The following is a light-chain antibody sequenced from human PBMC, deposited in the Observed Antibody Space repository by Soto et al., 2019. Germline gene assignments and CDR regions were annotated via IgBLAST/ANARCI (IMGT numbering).Light chain of an antibody. V-gene: IGKV3-20*01. CDR3: QQYGSSGT. Sequence: EVVLTQSPVTLSLSPGERATLSCRASHYFSSALAWYQQKPGQAPRLLIYDASNRATGIPDRFSGSGSGTDFTLTISRLEPEDFAVYYCQQYGSSGTFGQGTKVDIK. J-gene: IGKJ1*01. CDR2: DAS. CDR1: HYFSSA.